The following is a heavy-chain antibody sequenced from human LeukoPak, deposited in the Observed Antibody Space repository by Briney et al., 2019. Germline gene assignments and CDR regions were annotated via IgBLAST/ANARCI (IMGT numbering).Heavy chain of an antibody. J-gene: IGHJ4*02. D-gene: IGHD3-3*01. CDR3: TTGRFPPRY. CDR2: IRSKTDSETT. V-gene: IGHV3-15*01. CDR1: GFSFSDAW. Sequence: GGSLRLSCVVSGFSFSDAWMSWVRQAPGKGLEWIGRIRSKTDSETTEYAAPVKRRFSISRDDSKKTLYLQMNSLKTEDTAVYYCTTGRFPPRYWAQGTLVTVSS.